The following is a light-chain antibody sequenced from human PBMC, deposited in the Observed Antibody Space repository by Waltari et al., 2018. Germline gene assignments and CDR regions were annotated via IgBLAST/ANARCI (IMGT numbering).Light chain of an antibody. CDR1: GLRTFY. J-gene: IGLJ1*01. CDR2: DEN. V-gene: IGLV3-19*01. CDR3: NTRDISGDHLV. Sequence: SSEMTQEPAVSVALGQTVRITCQGGGLRTFYAKWYQQKPGQAPLLVISDENNRPSGIPDRFSGSRSGNTASLTISGAQAEDEADYYCNTRDISGDHLVFGSGTKVTVL.